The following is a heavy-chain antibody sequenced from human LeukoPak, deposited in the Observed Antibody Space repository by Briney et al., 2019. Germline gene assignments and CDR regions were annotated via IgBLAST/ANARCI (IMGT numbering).Heavy chain of an antibody. Sequence: ASVKVSCKASGYTFTGYYMHWVRQAPGQGLEWMGRINPNSGGTNYAQKLQGRVTMTTDTSTSTAYMELRSLRSDDTAVYYCARAVGIVATRAWFDPWGQGTLVTVSS. CDR1: GYTFTGYY. CDR2: INPNSGGT. J-gene: IGHJ5*02. V-gene: IGHV1-2*06. D-gene: IGHD5-12*01. CDR3: ARAVGIVATRAWFDP.